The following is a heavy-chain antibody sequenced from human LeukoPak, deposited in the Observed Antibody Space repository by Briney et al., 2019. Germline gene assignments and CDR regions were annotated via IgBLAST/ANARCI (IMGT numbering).Heavy chain of an antibody. Sequence: ASVKVSCKASGYAFTSYAISWVRQAPGQGLEWMGWISGYNGNTKYAQKVQGRVAMTTDTSTSTAYMELRSLRSDDTAVYYCARGYSYGSDYYYGMDVWGQGTTVTVSS. J-gene: IGHJ6*02. CDR1: GYAFTSYA. CDR2: ISGYNGNT. D-gene: IGHD5-18*01. CDR3: ARGYSYGSDYYYGMDV. V-gene: IGHV1-18*01.